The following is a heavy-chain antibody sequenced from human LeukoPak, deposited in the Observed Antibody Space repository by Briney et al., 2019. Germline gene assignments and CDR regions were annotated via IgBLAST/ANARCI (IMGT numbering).Heavy chain of an antibody. CDR1: GYTFGTHW. CDR3: ARDYSGQWEQLTGWWIDP. Sequence: GASVKVSCKPSGYTFGTHWMRWVRQAPGQRLEWMALINASGEFRSYAQKFQGRVTATRDMSTRTGYMELCDLRPEDTALFFCARDYSGQWEQLTGWWIDPWGQGTLVIVSS. CDR2: INASGEFR. V-gene: IGHV1-46*01. D-gene: IGHD1-26*01. J-gene: IGHJ5*02.